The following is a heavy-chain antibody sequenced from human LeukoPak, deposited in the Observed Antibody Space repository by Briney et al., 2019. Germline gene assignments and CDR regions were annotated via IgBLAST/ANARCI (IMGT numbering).Heavy chain of an antibody. J-gene: IGHJ4*02. CDR1: GFTFSSYE. CDR3: ARRAGEYSHPYDY. V-gene: IGHV3-53*01. CDR2: IYSGGNT. D-gene: IGHD4-17*01. Sequence: GGSLRLSCAASGFTFSSYEMNWARQAPGKGLEWVSFIYSGGNTHYSDSVKGRFTISRDNSRNTLYLQMNSLRAEDTAVYYCARRAGEYSHPYDYWGQGTLVTVSS.